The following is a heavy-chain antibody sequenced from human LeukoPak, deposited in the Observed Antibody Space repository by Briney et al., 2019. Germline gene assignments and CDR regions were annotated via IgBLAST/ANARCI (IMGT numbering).Heavy chain of an antibody. CDR3: AKNQAYNWFDP. V-gene: IGHV3-23*01. J-gene: IGHJ5*02. Sequence: GGSLRLSCAASGFTFSSYAMSWVRQPPGKGLEWVSAISGSGGSTYYAASVKGRFTISRDNSKNTLYLQMNSLRAEDTAVYYCAKNQAYNWFDPWGQGTLVTVSS. CDR1: GFTFSSYA. CDR2: ISGSGGST.